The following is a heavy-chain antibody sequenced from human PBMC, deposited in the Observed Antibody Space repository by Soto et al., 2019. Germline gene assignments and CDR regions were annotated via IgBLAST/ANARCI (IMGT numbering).Heavy chain of an antibody. J-gene: IGHJ4*02. Sequence: ASVKVSCKASGYTFTSYAMHWVRQAPGQRLEWMGWINAGNGNTKYSQKFQGRVTITRDTSASTAYMELSSLRSEDTAVYYCARSQWELLDRFDYWGQGTLVTVS. D-gene: IGHD1-26*01. CDR1: GYTFTSYA. CDR2: INAGNGNT. V-gene: IGHV1-3*01. CDR3: ARSQWELLDRFDY.